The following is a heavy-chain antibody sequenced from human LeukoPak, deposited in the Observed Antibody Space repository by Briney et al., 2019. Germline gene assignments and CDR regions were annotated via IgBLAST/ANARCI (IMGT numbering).Heavy chain of an antibody. CDR1: GGSISRGSYF. CDR3: ARDPAV. V-gene: IGHV4-61*02. D-gene: IGHD2-2*01. J-gene: IGHJ6*04. CDR2: IYTSGST. Sequence: SETLSLTCTVSGGSISRGSYFWSWIRQPAGKGLEWIGRIYTSGSTSYNPSLKSRVTISLDTSKNQVSLKVRSVTAAGTAVYYCARDPAVWGKGTTVSVSS.